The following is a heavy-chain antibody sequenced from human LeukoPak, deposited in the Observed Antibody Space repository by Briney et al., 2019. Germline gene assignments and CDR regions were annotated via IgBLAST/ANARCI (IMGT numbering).Heavy chain of an antibody. CDR1: GGSISSGDYY. J-gene: IGHJ4*02. Sequence: SETLSLTCTVSGGSISSGDYYLSWIRQPPGKGLEWIGYIYYSGSTYYNPSLKSRVTISVDTSKNQFSLKLSSVTAADTAVYYCARDNGSGYYYWGQGTLVTVSS. CDR2: IYYSGST. CDR3: ARDNGSGYYY. D-gene: IGHD3-22*01. V-gene: IGHV4-30-4*01.